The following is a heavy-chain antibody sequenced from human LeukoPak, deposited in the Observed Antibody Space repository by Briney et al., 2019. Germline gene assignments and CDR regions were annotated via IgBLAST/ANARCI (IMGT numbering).Heavy chain of an antibody. V-gene: IGHV1-18*01. CDR3: ARIGAVVVVAAHFDY. D-gene: IGHD2-15*01. CDR1: GYTFTSYG. J-gene: IGHJ4*02. CDR2: ISAYNGST. Sequence: ASVKVSCKASGYTFTSYGISWVRQAPGQGLEWMGWISAYNGSTNYAQKLQGRVTMTTDTSTSTAYMELRSLRSDDTAVYYCARIGAVVVVAAHFDYWGQGTLVTVSS.